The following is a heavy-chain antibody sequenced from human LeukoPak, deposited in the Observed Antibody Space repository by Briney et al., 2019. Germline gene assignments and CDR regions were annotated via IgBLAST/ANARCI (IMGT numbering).Heavy chain of an antibody. V-gene: IGHV3-21*01. CDR1: GFTFSSYS. CDR3: ARDGGYRAIDY. J-gene: IGHJ4*02. Sequence: GGSLRLSCAASGFTFSSYSMNWVRQAPGKGLEWVSSISSGSSYIYYADSVKGRFTISRDNANNSLYLQMNSQRAEDTAVYYCARDGGYRAIDYWVQGTLVTVS. D-gene: IGHD5-12*01. CDR2: ISSGSSYI.